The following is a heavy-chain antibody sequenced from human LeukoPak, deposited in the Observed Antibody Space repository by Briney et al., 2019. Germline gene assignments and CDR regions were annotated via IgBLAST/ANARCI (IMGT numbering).Heavy chain of an antibody. Sequence: PGRSLRLSCAASGFTFDDYAMHWVRQAPGKGLEWVSGISWNSGSIGYADSVKGRFTISRDNAKNSLYLQMNSLRAEDTALYYYAKPDGSVWGQGTTVTVSS. CDR2: ISWNSGSI. D-gene: IGHD5-24*01. J-gene: IGHJ6*02. CDR1: GFTFDDYA. CDR3: AKPDGSV. V-gene: IGHV3-9*01.